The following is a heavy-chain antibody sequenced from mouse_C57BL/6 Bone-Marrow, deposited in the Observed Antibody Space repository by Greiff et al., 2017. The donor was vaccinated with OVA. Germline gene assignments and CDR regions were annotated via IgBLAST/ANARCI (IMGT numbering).Heavy chain of an antibody. J-gene: IGHJ1*03. CDR3: TTSGWYWYFDV. D-gene: IGHD1-1*02. CDR1: GFNIKDDY. Sequence: VQLQQSGAELVRPGASVKLSCTASGFNIKDDYMHWVKQRPEQGLEWIGWIDPENGDTEYASKFQGKATITADTSSNTAYLQLSSLTSEDTAVYYCTTSGWYWYFDVGGTGTTVTVSS. CDR2: IDPENGDT. V-gene: IGHV14-4*01.